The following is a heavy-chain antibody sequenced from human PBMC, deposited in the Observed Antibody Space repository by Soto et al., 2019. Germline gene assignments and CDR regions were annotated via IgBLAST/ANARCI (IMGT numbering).Heavy chain of an antibody. CDR1: GYTFTGYY. CDR2: INPNSGGT. V-gene: IGHV1-2*04. CDR3: AREQNTLYGDYHDRIFDY. J-gene: IGHJ4*02. D-gene: IGHD4-17*01. Sequence: ASVKVSCKASGYTFTGYYTHWVRQAPGQGLEWMGWINPNSGGTNYAQKFQGWVTMTRDTSISTAYMELSRLRSDDTAVYYCAREQNTLYGDYHDRIFDYWGQGTLVTVSS.